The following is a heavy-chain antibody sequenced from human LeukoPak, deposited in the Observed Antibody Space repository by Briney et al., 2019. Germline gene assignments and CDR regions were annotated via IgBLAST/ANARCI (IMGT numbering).Heavy chain of an antibody. D-gene: IGHD2-2*01. CDR1: GYTFTSYG. CDR2: ISAYNGNT. V-gene: IGHV1-18*01. CDR3: ARWAGHCSSTSCYERPFDY. J-gene: IGHJ4*02. Sequence: ASVKVSCKASGYTFTSYGISWVRQAPGQGLEWMGWISAYNGNTNYAQKFQGRLTISADDSTSTAYMELSSLRSEDTAVYYCARWAGHCSSTSCYERPFDYWGQGTLVTVSS.